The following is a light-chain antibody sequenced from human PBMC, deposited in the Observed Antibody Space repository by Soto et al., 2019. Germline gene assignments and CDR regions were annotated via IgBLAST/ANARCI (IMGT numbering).Light chain of an antibody. CDR2: GAS. Sequence: DIVMTQAPLSLPVTPGEPASISCRSSQSLLHSNGYNYFDWYLXKPGQSPQLXIYGASSRATGIPDRFSGSGSGTDLTITISRLEPEDFEVYVCQQYGSSPLTFGGGTKVDIK. CDR1: QSLLHSNGYNY. J-gene: IGKJ4*01. V-gene: IGKV2-28*01. CDR3: QQYGSSPLT.